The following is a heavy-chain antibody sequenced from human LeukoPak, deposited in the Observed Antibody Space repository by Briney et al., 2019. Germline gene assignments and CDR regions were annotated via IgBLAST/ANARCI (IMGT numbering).Heavy chain of an antibody. Sequence: PGGSLSLSCAASGFTFDAYALSWVRLAPGKGLEWVSSIKASGDNTYYADSVKGRFTISRDNSKNAVYLQMNSLRAEDTAVYYCARGYSSGWSIDYWGQGTLVTVSS. CDR2: IKASGDNT. V-gene: IGHV3-23*01. CDR3: ARGYSSGWSIDY. J-gene: IGHJ4*02. D-gene: IGHD6-19*01. CDR1: GFTFDAYA.